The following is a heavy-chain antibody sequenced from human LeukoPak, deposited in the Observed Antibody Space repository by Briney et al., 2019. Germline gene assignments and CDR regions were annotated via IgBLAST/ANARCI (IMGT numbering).Heavy chain of an antibody. CDR2: INHSGST. CDR1: GGSFSGYY. J-gene: IGHJ4*02. CDR3: ARGRPYYYDSSGYWGLYFDY. Sequence: SETLSLTCAVYGGSFSGYYWSWIRQPPGKGLEWIGEINHSGSTNYNPSLKSRVTISVDTSKNQFSLTLSSVTAADTAVYYCARGRPYYYDSSGYWGLYFDYWGQGTLVTVSS. D-gene: IGHD3-22*01. V-gene: IGHV4-34*01.